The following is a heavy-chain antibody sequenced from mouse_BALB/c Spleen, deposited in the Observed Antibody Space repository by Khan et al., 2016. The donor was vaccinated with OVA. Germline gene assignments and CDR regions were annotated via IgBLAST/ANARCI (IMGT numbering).Heavy chain of an antibody. CDR2: INPYNDYT. Sequence: VQLKQSGPELVKPGASVKMSCKASGYTFTSYDMHWVKQKPGQGLEWIGYINPYNDYTNFNEKFKGKATLTSDKSSSTAYMELSSLTSEDSAVYYCARGELGLQAWIAYWGQGTLVTVAA. V-gene: IGHV1S136*01. CDR3: ARGELGLQAWIAY. CDR1: GYTFTSYD. D-gene: IGHD3-1*01. J-gene: IGHJ3*01.